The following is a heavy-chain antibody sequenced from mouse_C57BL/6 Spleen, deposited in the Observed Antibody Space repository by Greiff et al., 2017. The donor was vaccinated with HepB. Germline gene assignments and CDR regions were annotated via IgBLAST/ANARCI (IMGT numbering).Heavy chain of an antibody. V-gene: IGHV5-17*01. J-gene: IGHJ2*01. CDR3: ARVDGYYFDY. CDR2: ISSGSSTI. CDR1: GFTFSDYG. D-gene: IGHD2-3*01. Sequence: VQLKESGGGLVKPGGSLKLSCAASGFTFSDYGMHWVRQAPEKGLEWVAYISSGSSTIYYADTVKGRFTISRDNAKNTLFLQMTSLRSEDTAMYYCARVDGYYFDYWGQGTTLTVSS.